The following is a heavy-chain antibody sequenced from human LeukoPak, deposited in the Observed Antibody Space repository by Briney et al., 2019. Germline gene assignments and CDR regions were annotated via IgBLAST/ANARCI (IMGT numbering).Heavy chain of an antibody. Sequence: SVKVSCKASGYTFTSYDINWVRQATGQGLEWMGWMNPHSGNTVYAQKLQGRVTMTRNTAISTAYMELSSLRSEDTAVYYCARDPIVGATTDWFDPWGQGTLVTVSS. CDR2: MNPHSGNT. D-gene: IGHD1-26*01. V-gene: IGHV1-8*01. CDR1: GYTFTSYD. J-gene: IGHJ5*02. CDR3: ARDPIVGATTDWFDP.